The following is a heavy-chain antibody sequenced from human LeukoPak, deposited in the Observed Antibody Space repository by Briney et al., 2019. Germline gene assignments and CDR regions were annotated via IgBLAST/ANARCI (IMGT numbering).Heavy chain of an antibody. V-gene: IGHV4-34*01. J-gene: IGHJ6*03. Sequence: ASETLSLTCAVYGGSFGGYYWSWVRQPPGKGLEWIGEINHSGSTNYNPSLKSRVTISVDTSKNQFSLKLSSVTAADTAVYYCARIGSGSYYPTGYYYYMDVWGKGTTVTVSS. CDR1: GGSFGGYY. CDR2: INHSGST. D-gene: IGHD3-10*01. CDR3: ARIGSGSYYPTGYYYYMDV.